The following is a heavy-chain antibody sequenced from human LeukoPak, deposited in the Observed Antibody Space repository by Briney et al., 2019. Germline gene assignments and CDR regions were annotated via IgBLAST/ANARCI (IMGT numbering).Heavy chain of an antibody. CDR1: GGSISSSNW. Sequence: SETLSLTCAVSGGSISSSNWWSWVRQPPGKGLEWIGEIFHTGNTNYNPSLKSRVTISADQSKNQFSLTLSSVTAADTAVYYCATEMYYDGSGPHFDYWGQGTLVTVSS. D-gene: IGHD3-22*01. CDR2: IFHTGNT. J-gene: IGHJ4*02. V-gene: IGHV4-4*02. CDR3: ATEMYYDGSGPHFDY.